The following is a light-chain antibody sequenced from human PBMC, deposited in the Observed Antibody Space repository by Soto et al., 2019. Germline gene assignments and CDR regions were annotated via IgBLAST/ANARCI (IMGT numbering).Light chain of an antibody. V-gene: IGKV1-9*01. Sequence: DIQMTQSPSSLSASTGDRVTVTCRASQGIGRFLAWYQQKPGKAPTLVVDAASTLKSGVPSRFRGSGSGTDFTLTISSLQPEDLATYFFQLLSLSPLTVRRGTKV. J-gene: IGKJ4*01. CDR3: QLLSLSPLT. CDR1: QGIGRF. CDR2: AAS.